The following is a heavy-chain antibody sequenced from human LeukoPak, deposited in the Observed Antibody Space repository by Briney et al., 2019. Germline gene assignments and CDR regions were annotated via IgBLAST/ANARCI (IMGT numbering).Heavy chain of an antibody. J-gene: IGHJ4*02. CDR2: IHPRRGDT. CDR3: ARDGDYGTGSYYRGCIDS. Sequence: ASVKVSCKTSGYSFTAFYIHWVRQAPGQGLEWMGWIHPRRGDTNYAQKFQGRVTMARDTSISTAYLDLSSLRSDDTAVYYCARDGDYGTGSYYRGCIDSWGQGTPVTVSP. D-gene: IGHD3-10*01. CDR1: GYSFTAFY. V-gene: IGHV1-2*02.